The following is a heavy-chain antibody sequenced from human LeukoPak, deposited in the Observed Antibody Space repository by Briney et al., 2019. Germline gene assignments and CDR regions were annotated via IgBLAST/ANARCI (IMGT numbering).Heavy chain of an antibody. Sequence: ASVKVSCKASGYTFTSYGISWVRQAPGQVLEWMGWISTYSGNTDYAQRLQGRITMSTDTPTSTAYMELRSLRSDDTAVYYCARDLTSSWKYREFDFWGQGTRVTVSS. CDR1: GYTFTSYG. CDR2: ISTYSGNT. J-gene: IGHJ4*02. V-gene: IGHV1-18*01. D-gene: IGHD1-7*01. CDR3: ARDLTSSWKYREFDF.